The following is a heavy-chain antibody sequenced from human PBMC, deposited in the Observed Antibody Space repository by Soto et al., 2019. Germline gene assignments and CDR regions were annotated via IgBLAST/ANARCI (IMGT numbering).Heavy chain of an antibody. CDR1: GGSISSGGYY. D-gene: IGHD3-10*01. CDR3: ARGNDYYFDY. Sequence: SETLSLTCTVSGGSISSGGYYWSWIRQHPGKGLEWIGYIYYSGSTYYNPSLKSRVTISVDTSKNQFSLKLSSVTAADTAVYYCARGNDYYFDYWGQGTLVTVPQ. CDR2: IYYSGST. V-gene: IGHV4-31*03. J-gene: IGHJ4*02.